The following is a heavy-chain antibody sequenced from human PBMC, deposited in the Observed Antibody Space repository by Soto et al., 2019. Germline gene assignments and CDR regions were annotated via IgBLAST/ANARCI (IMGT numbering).Heavy chain of an antibody. CDR1: GFTFSNAW. Sequence: PGGSLRLSCAASGFTFSNAWMNWVRQAPGKGLEWVGRIKSKTDGGSTYYADSVKGRFTTSRDNSKSTLYLQMNSLRAEDTALYYCAKGRSYYYYYGVDVWGQGTTVTVSS. J-gene: IGHJ6*02. CDR2: IKSKTDGGST. CDR3: AKGRSYYYYYGVDV. V-gene: IGHV3-15*07.